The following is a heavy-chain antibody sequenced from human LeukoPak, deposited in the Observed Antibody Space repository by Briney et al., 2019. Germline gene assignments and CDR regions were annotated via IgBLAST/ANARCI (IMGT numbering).Heavy chain of an antibody. V-gene: IGHV3-7*01. CDR2: IKQDGSEK. J-gene: IGHJ4*02. CDR3: ARDCLSYYRYC. CDR1: GFTFSSYW. Sequence: GGSLRLSCAASGFTFSSYWMSWVRQAPGKGLEWVANIKQDGSEKYYVDSVKGRFTISRDNAKNSLYLQMNSLGAEDTAVYYCARDCLSYYRYCWGQGTLVTVSS. D-gene: IGHD3-10*01.